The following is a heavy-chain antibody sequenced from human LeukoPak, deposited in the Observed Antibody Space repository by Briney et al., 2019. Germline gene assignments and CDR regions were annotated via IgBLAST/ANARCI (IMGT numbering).Heavy chain of an antibody. CDR3: ARRVWFGESSHWSFDL. CDR1: GGSFSGYY. CDR2: INHGGST. Sequence: SSETLSLTCAVYGGSFSGYYWSWIRQPPGKGLEWIGEINHGGSTSYNPSLKSRVTISINTSKNQFSLKLSSVTAADTAVFYCARRVWFGESSHWSFDLWGRGTLVTVSS. D-gene: IGHD3-10*01. V-gene: IGHV4-34*01. J-gene: IGHJ2*01.